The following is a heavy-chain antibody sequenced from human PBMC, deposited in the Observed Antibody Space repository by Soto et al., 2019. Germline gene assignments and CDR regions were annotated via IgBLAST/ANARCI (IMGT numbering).Heavy chain of an antibody. CDR1: GGSISSGGYY. D-gene: IGHD3-3*01. Sequence: QVQLQESGPGLVKPSQTLSLTCTVSGGSISSGGYYWSCIRQHPGKGLEWIGYIYYSGSTYYNPSLKSLVTISVDQAKNQFSLKLSSVTAADTAVYYCARDLGSEWFSSFDIWGQGTMVTVSS. CDR3: ARDLGSEWFSSFDI. V-gene: IGHV4-31*01. J-gene: IGHJ3*02. CDR2: IYYSGST.